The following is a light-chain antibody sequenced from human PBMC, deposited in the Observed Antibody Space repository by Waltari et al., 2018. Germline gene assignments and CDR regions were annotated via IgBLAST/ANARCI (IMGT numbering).Light chain of an antibody. CDR1: QSVSSN. Sequence: EIVMTQSPATLSVFPGERATLSCRASQSVSSNLAWYQQKPGQAPRLLIYGASTRATGIPARFSGSGSGTEFTLTISSMQSEDFAVYYCQQYNNWSGTFGQGTKVEIK. V-gene: IGKV3-15*01. J-gene: IGKJ1*01. CDR2: GAS. CDR3: QQYNNWSGT.